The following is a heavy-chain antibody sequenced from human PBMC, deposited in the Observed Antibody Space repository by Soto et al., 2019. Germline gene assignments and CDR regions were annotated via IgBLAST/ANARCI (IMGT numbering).Heavy chain of an antibody. J-gene: IGHJ5*02. D-gene: IGHD5-18*01. Sequence: SETLSLTCTVSGGSISSYYWSWIRQPPGKGLEWIGYIYYSGSTNYNPSLKSRVTISVDTSKNQCSLKLSSVTAADTAVYYCARGIYGYSYGMLEVTWFDPWGQGTLVTVSS. CDR1: GGSISSYY. CDR3: ARGIYGYSYGMLEVTWFDP. V-gene: IGHV4-59*01. CDR2: IYYSGST.